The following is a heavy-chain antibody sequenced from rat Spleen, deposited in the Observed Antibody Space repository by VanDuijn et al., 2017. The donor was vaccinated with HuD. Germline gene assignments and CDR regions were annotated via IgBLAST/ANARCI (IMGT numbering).Heavy chain of an antibody. CDR1: GFTFSSYW. CDR3: TRDRILRSTGFDY. J-gene: IGHJ2*01. V-gene: IGHV5-22*01. D-gene: IGHD1-6*01. Sequence: EVQLVETGGGLVQPGRSLKLSCVASGFTFSSYWMYWVRQAPTKDLQWVASISYEGSSTYYGDSVKGRFTISRDNAKSTLYLQMNSLRSEDTATYYCTRDRILRSTGFDYWGQGVMVTVSS. CDR2: ISYEGSST.